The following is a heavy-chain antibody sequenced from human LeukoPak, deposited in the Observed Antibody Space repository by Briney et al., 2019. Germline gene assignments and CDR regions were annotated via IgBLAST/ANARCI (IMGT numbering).Heavy chain of an antibody. CDR2: ISGSGGST. Sequence: GGSPRLSCAASGFTFSSYAMSWVRQAPGKGLEWVSAISGSGGSTYYADSVKGRFTISRDNSKNTLYLQMNSLRAEDTAVYYCAKGGDTIVVVPDYFDYWGQGTLVTVSS. V-gene: IGHV3-23*01. CDR1: GFTFSSYA. CDR3: AKGGDTIVVVPDYFDY. J-gene: IGHJ4*02. D-gene: IGHD2-2*01.